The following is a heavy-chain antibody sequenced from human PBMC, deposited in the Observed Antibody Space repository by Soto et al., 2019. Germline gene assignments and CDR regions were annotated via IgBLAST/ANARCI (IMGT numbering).Heavy chain of an antibody. CDR2: ISSSSSYI. CDR3: ARVLSSSWFYFDY. CDR1: GFTFSSYS. V-gene: IGHV3-21*01. D-gene: IGHD6-13*01. Sequence: EVQLVESGGGLVKPGGSLRLSCAASGFTFSSYSMNWVRQAPGKGLEWVSSISSSSSYIYYADSVKGRFTISRDNAKNSLYLQMNSLRAEDTAVYYCARVLSSSWFYFDYWGQGTLVTVSS. J-gene: IGHJ4*02.